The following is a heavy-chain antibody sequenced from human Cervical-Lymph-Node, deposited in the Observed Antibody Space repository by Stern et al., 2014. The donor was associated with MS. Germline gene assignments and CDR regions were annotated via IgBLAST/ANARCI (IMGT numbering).Heavy chain of an antibody. CDR2: VNPHNGAT. CDR1: GYTFSDYY. J-gene: IGHJ4*02. Sequence: QVQLVQSGAEVKKPGASVKVSCKASGYTFSDYYMHWVRQAPGQGLEWMGWVNPHNGATKYAQKFQDRVTMTRGTSISTAFMDLSRLRSDDTAVYYCARDSGVATVHDYWGQGTLVTVSS. V-gene: IGHV1-2*02. D-gene: IGHD5-12*01. CDR3: ARDSGVATVHDY.